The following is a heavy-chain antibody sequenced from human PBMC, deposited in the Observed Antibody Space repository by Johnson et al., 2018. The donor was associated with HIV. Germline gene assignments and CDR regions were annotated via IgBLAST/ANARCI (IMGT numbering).Heavy chain of an antibody. D-gene: IGHD3-3*01. J-gene: IGHJ3*02. CDR2: IKSKTDGGTT. CDR3: AKAFWSGYYEDAFDI. V-gene: IGHV3-15*05. CDR1: GFTFSNAW. Sequence: VQLVESGGGLVKPGGSLRLSCAASGFTFSNAWMNWVRQAPGKGLEWIGRIKSKTDGGTTDYAAPVKGRFTISRDNAKNSLYLQMNSLRAEDTALYYCAKAFWSGYYEDAFDIWGQGTMVTVSS.